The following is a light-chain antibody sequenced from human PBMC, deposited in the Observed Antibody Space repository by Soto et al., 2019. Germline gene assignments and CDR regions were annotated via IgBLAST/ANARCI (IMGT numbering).Light chain of an antibody. V-gene: IGKV3-11*01. CDR2: DAS. J-gene: IGKJ4*01. Sequence: TLSLSPGERATPSCRASQSVSSYLAWYQQKPGQAPRLLIYDASNRATGIPARFSGSGSGTDFTLTISSLEPEDFAVYYCQQRSNWPPSLTFGGGTKVDIK. CDR3: QQRSNWPPSLT. CDR1: QSVSSY.